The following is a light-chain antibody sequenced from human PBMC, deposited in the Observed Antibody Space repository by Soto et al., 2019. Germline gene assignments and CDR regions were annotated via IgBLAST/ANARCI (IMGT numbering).Light chain of an antibody. V-gene: IGKV1-39*01. CDR3: QQSYSTPPFT. Sequence: DIQMTQSPSSLSASVGDRVTITCRASQSISSYLNWYQQKPGKAPKLLIYDASTLESGVPSRFSGSGSGTDFTLTISSLQPEDSATYYCQQSYSTPPFTFGPGTRVDI. J-gene: IGKJ3*01. CDR1: QSISSY. CDR2: DAS.